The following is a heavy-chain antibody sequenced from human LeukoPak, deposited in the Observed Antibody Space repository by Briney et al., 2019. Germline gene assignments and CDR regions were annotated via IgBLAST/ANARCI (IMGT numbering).Heavy chain of an antibody. CDR2: IKQDGNEK. J-gene: IGHJ5*02. D-gene: IGHD3-3*01. V-gene: IGHV3-7*01. CDR1: GFSFNYFW. CDR3: ARDAEVGTLFGVLSRYIWFDP. Sequence: GGPLRLSCAASGFSFNYFWMTWVRQAPGKGLEWVANIKQDGNEKYYADSVKGRFTISRDNAKKSLYLQMNSLRAEDTAVYYCARDAEVGTLFGVLSRYIWFDPWGQGALVTVSS.